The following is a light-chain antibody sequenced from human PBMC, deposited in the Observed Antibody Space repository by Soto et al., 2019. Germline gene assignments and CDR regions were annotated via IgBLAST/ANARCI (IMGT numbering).Light chain of an antibody. CDR2: PAS. Sequence: GDRVTITCRARQAISNDLAWYQQKPGKVPKLLIYPASTLQSGVPSRFSGRGSGTDFTLTISSLQPEDVATYYCQSYNRAPFTFGGGTEVEIK. CDR3: QSYNRAPFT. J-gene: IGKJ4*01. V-gene: IGKV1-27*01. CDR1: QAISND.